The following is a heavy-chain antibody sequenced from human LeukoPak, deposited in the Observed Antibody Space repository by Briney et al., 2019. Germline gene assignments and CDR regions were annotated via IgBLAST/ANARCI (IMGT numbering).Heavy chain of an antibody. V-gene: IGHV3-33*06. CDR2: IWYDGSNK. J-gene: IGHJ4*02. D-gene: IGHD5-18*01. Sequence: PGGSLRLSCAASGFTFSSYGMHWVRQAPGKGLEWVAVIWYDGSNKYYADSVKGRFTISRDNSKNTLYLQMNSLRAEDTAVYYCGKDLGYSYLYRLSLFDYWGQGTLVTVSS. CDR1: GFTFSSYG. CDR3: GKDLGYSYLYRLSLFDY.